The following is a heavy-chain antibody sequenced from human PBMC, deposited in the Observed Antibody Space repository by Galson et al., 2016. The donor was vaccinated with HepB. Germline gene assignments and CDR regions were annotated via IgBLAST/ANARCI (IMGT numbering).Heavy chain of an antibody. CDR1: GFTLTDSW. J-gene: IGHJ4*02. CDR3: TRGIVGSADIL. CDR2: INGDGSTT. D-gene: IGHD2-15*01. Sequence: SLRLSCAASGFTLTDSWMHWVRQAPGKGLVWVSRINGDGSTTNYADSVKGRFTISRDIAKNTLYLQMNSLRVEDTAMYYCTRGIVGSADILWDQGTLVTVSS. V-gene: IGHV3-74*01.